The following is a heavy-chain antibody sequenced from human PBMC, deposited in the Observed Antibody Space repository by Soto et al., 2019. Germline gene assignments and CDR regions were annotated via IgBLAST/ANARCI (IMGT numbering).Heavy chain of an antibody. V-gene: IGHV4-59*01. D-gene: IGHD6-13*01. CDR3: ARDTGIAAAGTDWFDP. CDR2: IYYSGST. Sequence: SETLSLTCTVSGGSISSYYWSWIRQPPGKGLEWIGYIYYSGSTNYNPSLKGRVTISVDTSKNQFSLKLSSVTAADTAVYYCARDTGIAAAGTDWFDPWGQGTLVTVSS. CDR1: GGSISSYY. J-gene: IGHJ5*02.